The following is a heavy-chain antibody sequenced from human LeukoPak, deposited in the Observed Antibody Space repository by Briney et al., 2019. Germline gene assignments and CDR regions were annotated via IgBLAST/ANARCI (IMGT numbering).Heavy chain of an antibody. J-gene: IGHJ4*02. Sequence: PSETLSLTCTVSGGSISSSSYYWGWIRQPPGKGLEWVVYIHYSGSTNYNPSLKSRVIISVDTSKNQFSLNLTSVTAADTAVYFCARGSNYDFRYSFDYWGQGTLVTVSS. CDR2: IHYSGST. V-gene: IGHV4-61*05. D-gene: IGHD3-3*01. CDR3: ARGSNYDFRYSFDY. CDR1: GGSISSSSYY.